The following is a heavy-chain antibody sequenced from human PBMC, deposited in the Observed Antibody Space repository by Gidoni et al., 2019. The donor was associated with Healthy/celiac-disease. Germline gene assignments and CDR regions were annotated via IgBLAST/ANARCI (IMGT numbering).Heavy chain of an antibody. CDR1: GFTFRSYA. CDR3: ARGISWELPLDY. V-gene: IGHV3-30-3*01. CDR2: ISYDGINK. J-gene: IGHJ4*02. D-gene: IGHD1-26*01. Sequence: QVQLVESGGGVVQPGRSLRLSCAASGFTFRSYAMHWVRKAPGQGLGLVAVISYDGINKYYADSVKGRFTISRDNSKNTLYLQMNSLRAEDTAVYYCARGISWELPLDYWGQGTLVTVSS.